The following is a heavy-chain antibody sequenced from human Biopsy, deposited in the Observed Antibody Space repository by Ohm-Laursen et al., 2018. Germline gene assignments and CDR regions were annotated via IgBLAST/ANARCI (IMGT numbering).Heavy chain of an antibody. Sequence: SETLSLTCTVSGGSISSDYWSWIRQTPGKGLEWIGSIFHTGTTYYNPSLKSRVTISVDTSKNQFSLKLLSVTAADTAMYYCERTLPPHLQSGYLWGQGTLVTVSS. CDR2: IFHTGTT. D-gene: IGHD5-24*01. CDR3: ERTLPPHLQSGYL. V-gene: IGHV4-38-2*02. J-gene: IGHJ5*02. CDR1: GGSISSDY.